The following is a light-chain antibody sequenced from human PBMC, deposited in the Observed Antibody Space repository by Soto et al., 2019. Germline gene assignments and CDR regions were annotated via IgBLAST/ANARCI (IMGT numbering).Light chain of an antibody. CDR3: QQYGSSGT. CDR1: QGIRND. V-gene: IGKV3-20*01. CDR2: GAS. J-gene: IGKJ1*01. Sequence: TQSPSSLSASLLDRIPIXCRASQGIRNDLAWYQQKPGQAPRLLIYGASNRATGIPDRFSGSGSGTDFTLTISRLEPEDFAVYYCQQYGSSGTFGQGTKVDIK.